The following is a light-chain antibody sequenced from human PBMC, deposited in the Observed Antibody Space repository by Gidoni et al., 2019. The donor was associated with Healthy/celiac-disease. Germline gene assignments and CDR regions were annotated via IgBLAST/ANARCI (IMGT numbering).Light chain of an antibody. CDR3: CSYAGSYTL. CDR1: SSDVGGYNY. CDR2: DVS. J-gene: IGLJ2*01. Sequence: QSALTQPRSLSGPPVPSVTISCTGTSSDVGGYNYVSWYQQHPGKAPKLMIDDVSKRPSGVPDRFSGSKSGNTASLTISGLQAEDEADYYCCSYAGSYTLFGGGTKLTVL. V-gene: IGLV2-11*01.